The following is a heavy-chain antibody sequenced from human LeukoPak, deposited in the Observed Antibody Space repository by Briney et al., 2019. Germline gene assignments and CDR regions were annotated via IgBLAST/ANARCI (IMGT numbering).Heavy chain of an antibody. CDR2: ISYDGSNK. V-gene: IGHV3-30-3*01. CDR3: AKGRDGDY. Sequence: GGSLRLSCAASGFTFSSYAMHWVRQAPGKGLEWVAVISYDGSNKYYADSAKGRFTISRDNSKNTLYLQMNSLRAEDTAVYYCAKGRDGDYWGQGTLVTVSS. J-gene: IGHJ4*02. CDR1: GFTFSSYA. D-gene: IGHD6-6*01.